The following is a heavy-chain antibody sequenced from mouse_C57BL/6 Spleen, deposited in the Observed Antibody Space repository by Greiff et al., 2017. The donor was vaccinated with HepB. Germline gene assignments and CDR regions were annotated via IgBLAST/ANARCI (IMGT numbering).Heavy chain of an antibody. J-gene: IGHJ3*01. V-gene: IGHV5-9*01. CDR2: ISGGGGNT. CDR3: ARQGTGTWFAY. CDR1: GFTFSSYT. D-gene: IGHD3-3*01. Sequence: EVKVEESGGGLVKPGGSLKLSCAASGFTFSSYTMSWVRQTPEKRLEWVATISGGGGNTYYPDSVKGRFTISGDNAKNTLYLQMSRLRSEDTALYYCARQGTGTWFAYWGQGTLVTVSA.